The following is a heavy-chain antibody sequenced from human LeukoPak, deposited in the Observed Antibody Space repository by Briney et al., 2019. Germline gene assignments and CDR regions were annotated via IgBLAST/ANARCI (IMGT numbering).Heavy chain of an antibody. Sequence: SETLSLTCTVSGGSISSTGSFWGWIRQPPGKGLEWIGSIYSGGITYYNPSLKSRVTMSLDTSKNQFSLKLSSVTAADTAVYYCARDRHYYDSSGYYYFDYWGQGTLVTVSS. CDR1: GGSISSTGSF. CDR3: ARDRHYYDSSGYYYFDY. CDR2: IYSGGIT. V-gene: IGHV4-39*07. J-gene: IGHJ4*02. D-gene: IGHD3-22*01.